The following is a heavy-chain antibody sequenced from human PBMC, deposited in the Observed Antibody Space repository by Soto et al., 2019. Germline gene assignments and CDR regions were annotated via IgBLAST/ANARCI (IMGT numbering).Heavy chain of an antibody. CDR2: ISAYNGNT. CDR1: GYTFTSYG. CDR3: ARGPTYCSGGSCYSVY. Sequence: ASVMVSCKASGYTFTSYGISWVRQAHGQGLEWMGWISAYNGNTNYAQKLQGRVTMTTDTSTSTAYMELRSLRSDDTAVYYCARGPTYCSGGSCYSVYWGQGTLVTVSS. D-gene: IGHD2-15*01. V-gene: IGHV1-18*01. J-gene: IGHJ4*02.